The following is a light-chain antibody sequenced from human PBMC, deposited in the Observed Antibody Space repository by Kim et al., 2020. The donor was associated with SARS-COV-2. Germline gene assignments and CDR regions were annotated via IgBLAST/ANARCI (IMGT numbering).Light chain of an antibody. CDR1: QSVASNH. Sequence: EIVLTQSPGTLSLSPGDRATLSCRASQSVASNHLAWFQQKPGQAPRPLIYGTSSRAPAIPDRFSASGSGTDFTLTISRLKPEDFAIYYGQQYDRPPYTFGEGTKLEIK. CDR2: GTS. CDR3: QQYDRPPYT. V-gene: IGKV3-20*01. J-gene: IGKJ2*01.